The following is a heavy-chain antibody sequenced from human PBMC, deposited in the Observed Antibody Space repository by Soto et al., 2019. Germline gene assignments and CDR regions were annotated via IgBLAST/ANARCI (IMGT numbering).Heavy chain of an antibody. D-gene: IGHD2-8*01. CDR3: VKSAIMTGVIKDYNGMAL. V-gene: IGHV3-30*18. CDR2: ISGDGSKR. CDR1: EFTFSSNG. Sequence: LRLSCAASEFTFSSNGMQWVRQAAGKGLEWVAGISGDGSKRYYADSLKGRFTISRDNSKNMLHLQMNNLRPEDTAVYYCVKSAIMTGVIKDYNGMALWGQGTRVTLSS. J-gene: IGHJ6*02.